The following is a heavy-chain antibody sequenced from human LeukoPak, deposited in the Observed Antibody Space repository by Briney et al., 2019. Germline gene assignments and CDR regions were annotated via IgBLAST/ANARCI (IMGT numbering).Heavy chain of an antibody. D-gene: IGHD2-21*01. J-gene: IGHJ4*02. Sequence: ASVKVSCKASGYTVTNYYMHWVRQAPGQGLEWMGMINPSISSRTYAQKFQGRVTVTSDTSTSTVYMVVSSLRSEDTAIYYCARSGMWFSTNDWGQGTLVTVSS. V-gene: IGHV1-46*01. CDR1: GYTVTNYY. CDR2: INPSISSR. CDR3: ARSGMWFSTND.